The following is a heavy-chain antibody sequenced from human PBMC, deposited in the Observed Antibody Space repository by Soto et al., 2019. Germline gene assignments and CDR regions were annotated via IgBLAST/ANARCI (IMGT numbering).Heavy chain of an antibody. CDR3: AKTGIGYSSSNGEILEYNWFDP. CDR2: ISGSGGST. CDR1: GFTFSSYA. V-gene: IGHV3-23*01. J-gene: IGHJ5*02. Sequence: GGSLRLSCAASGFTFSSYAMSWVRQAPGKGLEWVSAISGSGGSTYYADSVKGRFTISRDNSKNTLYLQMNSLRAEDTAVYYCAKTGIGYSSSNGEILEYNWFDPWGQGTLVTVSS. D-gene: IGHD6-13*01.